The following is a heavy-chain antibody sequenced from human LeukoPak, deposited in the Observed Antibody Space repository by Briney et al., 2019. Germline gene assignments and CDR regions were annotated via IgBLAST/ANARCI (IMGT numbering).Heavy chain of an antibody. V-gene: IGHV3-7*01. J-gene: IGHJ4*02. CDR2: INHNGNVN. CDR1: GFTFSSYW. D-gene: IGHD6-19*01. Sequence: TGGSLRLSCAASGFTFSSYWMNWARQAPGKGLEWVASINHNGNVNYYADSVKGRFTISRDNSKNTLYLQMNSLRAEDTAVYYCAREPYSSGWYFSYYFDYWGQGTLVTVSS. CDR3: AREPYSSGWYFSYYFDY.